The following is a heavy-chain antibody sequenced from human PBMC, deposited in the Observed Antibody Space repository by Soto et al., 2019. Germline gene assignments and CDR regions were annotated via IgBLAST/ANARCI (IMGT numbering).Heavy chain of an antibody. Sequence: GGSLRLSCAASGFTFSSYEMNWVRQAPGKGLEWVSYISGSGSTIYYADSVKGRFTISRDNAKNSLYLQMNSLRAEDTAVYYCARGSGGWFDPWGQGTLVTVSS. CDR2: ISGSGSTI. V-gene: IGHV3-48*03. J-gene: IGHJ5*02. CDR3: ARGSGGWFDP. CDR1: GFTFSSYE. D-gene: IGHD3-10*01.